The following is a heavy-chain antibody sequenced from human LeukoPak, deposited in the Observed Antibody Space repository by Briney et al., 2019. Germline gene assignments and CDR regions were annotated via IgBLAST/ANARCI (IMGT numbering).Heavy chain of an antibody. D-gene: IGHD6-13*01. CDR1: GYTLTAYY. CDR2: IKSNTGGT. CDR3: AADKQQLSYYSDY. Sequence: GASVKVSCKASGYTLTAYYIHWLRQAPGQGLEWMGWIKSNTGGTKYVEKFEGRFTMTRDTSISTIYMELSSLRSDDTAVYYCAADKQQLSYYSDYWGQGTLVTVSA. V-gene: IGHV1-2*02. J-gene: IGHJ4*02.